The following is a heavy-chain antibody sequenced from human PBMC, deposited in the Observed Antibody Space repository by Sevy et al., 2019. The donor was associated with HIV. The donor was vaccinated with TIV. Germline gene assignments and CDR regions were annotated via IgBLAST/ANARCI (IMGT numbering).Heavy chain of an antibody. CDR2: SYSDDSR. D-gene: IGHD6-13*01. J-gene: IGHJ6*02. CDR3: ARLNPHIAAARAMDV. Sequence: GGSLRLSCAASEFTVTNNYISWVRQAPGKGLDWVALSYSDDSRYFADSVRGRFTISRDSLKNTLYLQMNSLRAEDTAVYYCARLNPHIAAARAMDVWGQGTTVTVSS. V-gene: IGHV3-53*01. CDR1: EFTVTNNY.